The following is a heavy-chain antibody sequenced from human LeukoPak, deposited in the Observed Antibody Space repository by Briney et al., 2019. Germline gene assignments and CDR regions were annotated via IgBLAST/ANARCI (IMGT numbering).Heavy chain of an antibody. CDR2: IYYSGST. CDR3: ARAVGHYYDSSGYHTSDAFDI. D-gene: IGHD3-22*01. J-gene: IGHJ3*02. CDR1: GGSISSGGYY. Sequence: SQTLSLTCTVSGGSISSGGYYWSWIRQHPGTGLEWIGYIYYSGSTYYNPSLKSRVTISVDTSKNQFSLKLSSVTAADTAVYYCARAVGHYYDSSGYHTSDAFDIWGQGTMVTVSS. V-gene: IGHV4-31*03.